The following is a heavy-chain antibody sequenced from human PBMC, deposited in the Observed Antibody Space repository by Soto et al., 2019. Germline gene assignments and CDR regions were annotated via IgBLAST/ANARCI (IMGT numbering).Heavy chain of an antibody. CDR3: ARDLGVGAASDY. J-gene: IGHJ4*02. V-gene: IGHV1-3*01. Sequence: QVQLVQSEAEVKKPGASVKVSCKASGYTFTSYAMHWVREAPGQRLEWMGWINAGNGNTKYSQKFQGRVTITRDTSASTAYMELSSLRSEDTAVYYCARDLGVGAASDYWGQGTLVTVSS. CDR1: GYTFTSYA. D-gene: IGHD1-26*01. CDR2: INAGNGNT.